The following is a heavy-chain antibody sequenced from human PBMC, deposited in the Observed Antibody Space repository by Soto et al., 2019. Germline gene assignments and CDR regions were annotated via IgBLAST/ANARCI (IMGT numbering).Heavy chain of an antibody. J-gene: IGHJ2*01. CDR2: IIPIFGTA. CDR3: XXXXXXXXXXXXFDL. V-gene: IGHV1-69*12. CDR1: GGTFSSYT. Sequence: QVQLVQSGAEVKKPGSSVTVSCKASGGTFSSYTISWVRQAPGQGLEWMGGIIPIFGTANYAQKFQGRVTITADESTSTAYMELXSXXXXXXXXXXXXXXXXXXXXXXXFDLWGRGTLVTVSS.